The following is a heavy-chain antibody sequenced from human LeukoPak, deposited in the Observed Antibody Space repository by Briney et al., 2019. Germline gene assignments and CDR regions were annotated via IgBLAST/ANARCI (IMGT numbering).Heavy chain of an antibody. Sequence: GGSLRLSCAASGFTFDDYTMHWVRQAPGKGLEWVFLISWDGGSAYYADSVKGRFTISRDNSKNSLYLQMNSLRTEDTALYYCAKDYSSSPYYMDVWGKGTTVTVSS. J-gene: IGHJ6*03. V-gene: IGHV3-43*01. CDR2: ISWDGGSA. CDR1: GFTFDDYT. CDR3: AKDYSSSPYYMDV. D-gene: IGHD6-6*01.